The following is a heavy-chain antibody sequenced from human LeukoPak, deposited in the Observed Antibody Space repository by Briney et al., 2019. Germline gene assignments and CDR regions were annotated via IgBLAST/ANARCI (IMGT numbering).Heavy chain of an antibody. CDR2: IYTSGST. Sequence: SATLSLTCTVSGGSISSYYWSWIRQPPGKGLEWIGYIYTSGSTNYNPSLKSRVTISVDTSKNQFSLKLSSVTAADTAVYYCARSGSHRLFDYWGQGTLVTVSS. J-gene: IGHJ4*02. CDR3: ARSGSHRLFDY. V-gene: IGHV4-4*09. CDR1: GGSISSYY. D-gene: IGHD6-25*01.